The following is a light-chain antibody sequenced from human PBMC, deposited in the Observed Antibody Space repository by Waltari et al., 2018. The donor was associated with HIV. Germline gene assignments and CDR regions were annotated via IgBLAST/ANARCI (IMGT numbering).Light chain of an antibody. V-gene: IGKV1-5*03. Sequence: DIQMTQSPSTLSASVGDRVIITCRSSQNVDNWLAWYQQRPGSAPKVLIYKTSTLQTGVPSRFGGSGSGTEFSLTISSLQPDDFATYYCQQYKSYSLTFGQGTRLEIK. CDR3: QQYKSYSLT. CDR1: QNVDNW. CDR2: KTS. J-gene: IGKJ5*01.